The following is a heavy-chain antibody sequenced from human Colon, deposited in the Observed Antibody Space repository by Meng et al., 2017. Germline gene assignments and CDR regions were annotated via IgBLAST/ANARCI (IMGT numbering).Heavy chain of an antibody. V-gene: IGHV4-61*08. Sequence: LLPGSRPSLVWPSGTLSLTCTVSGGSVTITGYYWSWIRQSPGKGLEWIGYIYYTGTTNYNPSLKSRVTISVDTSKNQFSLKLSSVTPADTAVYFCARDNLLTSGSRFCFDYWGQGALVTVSS. CDR1: GGSVTITGYY. D-gene: IGHD6-19*01. CDR2: IYYTGTT. CDR3: ARDNLLTSGSRFCFDY. J-gene: IGHJ4*02.